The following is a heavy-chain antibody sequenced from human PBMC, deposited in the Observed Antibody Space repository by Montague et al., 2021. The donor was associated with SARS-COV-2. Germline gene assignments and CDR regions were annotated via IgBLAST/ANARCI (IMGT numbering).Heavy chain of an antibody. CDR1: GGSFSTYS. Sequence: SQTLSLTCAVHGGSFSTYSWNWIRQPPGKGLEWIGEIHHGGSTNYNPSLKIRVTISADTSKNQFSLKLTSVAAADMAVYYCARLGDGVVPSPILGVGPYYSYYYMDVWGKGTTVTVSS. CDR2: IHHGGST. J-gene: IGHJ6*03. V-gene: IGHV4-34*01. D-gene: IGHD3-10*01. CDR3: ARLGDGVVPSPILGVGPYYSYYYMDV.